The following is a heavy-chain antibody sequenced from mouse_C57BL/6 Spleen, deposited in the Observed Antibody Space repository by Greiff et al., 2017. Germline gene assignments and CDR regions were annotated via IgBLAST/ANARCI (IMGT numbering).Heavy chain of an antibody. V-gene: IGHV1-50*01. CDR2: IDPSDSYT. CDR3: ARWESY. CDR1: GYTFTSYW. J-gene: IGHJ2*01. Sequence: QVQLQQPGAELVKPGASVKLSCKASGYTFTSYWMQWVKQRPGQGLEWIGEIDPSDSYTNYNQKFKGKATLAVDTSSSTAYMQLSSLTSEDSAVYYCARWESYWGQGTTLTVYS. D-gene: IGHD4-1*01.